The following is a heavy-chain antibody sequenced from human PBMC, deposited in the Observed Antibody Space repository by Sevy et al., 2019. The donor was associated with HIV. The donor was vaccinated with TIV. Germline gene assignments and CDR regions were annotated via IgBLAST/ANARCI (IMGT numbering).Heavy chain of an antibody. Sequence: ASVKVSCKASGYTFTSYGISWVRQAPGQGLEWMGWISAYNGNTNYAQKLQGRVTMTTDTSTGTAYMELRSLRSDDTAVYYCARDFNGYYDYIWGSYRSYYFDYWGQGTLVTVSS. CDR2: ISAYNGNT. CDR1: GYTFTSYG. V-gene: IGHV1-18*01. D-gene: IGHD3-16*02. J-gene: IGHJ4*02. CDR3: ARDFNGYYDYIWGSYRSYYFDY.